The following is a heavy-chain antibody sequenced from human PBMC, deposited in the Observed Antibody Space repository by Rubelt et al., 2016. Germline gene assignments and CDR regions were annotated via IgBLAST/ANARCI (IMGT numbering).Heavy chain of an antibody. CDR3: ASDPLLRGIFGVVTTRNDAFDI. V-gene: IGHV3-21*04. Sequence: SISSSSSYIYYADSVKGRFTISRDNAKNSLYLQMNSLRAEDTAVYYCASDPLLRGIFGVVTTRNDAFDIWGQGTMVTVSS. CDR2: ISSSSSYI. D-gene: IGHD3-3*01. J-gene: IGHJ3*02.